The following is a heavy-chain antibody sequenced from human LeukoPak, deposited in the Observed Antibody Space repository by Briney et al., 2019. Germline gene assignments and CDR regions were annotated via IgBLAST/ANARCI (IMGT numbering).Heavy chain of an antibody. Sequence: GGSLRLSCAASGFTFSSYAMSWVRQAPGKGLEWVSAISGSGGSTYYADSVKGRFTISRDNSKNTLYLQMSSLRAEDTAVYYCASLPTVTTLDYWGQGTLVTVSS. CDR3: ASLPTVTTLDY. V-gene: IGHV3-23*01. CDR1: GFTFSSYA. D-gene: IGHD4-17*01. J-gene: IGHJ4*02. CDR2: ISGSGGST.